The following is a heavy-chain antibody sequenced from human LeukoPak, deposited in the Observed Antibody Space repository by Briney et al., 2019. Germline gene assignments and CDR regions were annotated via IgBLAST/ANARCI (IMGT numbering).Heavy chain of an antibody. V-gene: IGHV1-69*06. CDR3: ARNRRSGSYYTPPPLEYYYYYMDV. D-gene: IGHD3-10*01. CDR2: IIPIFGTA. J-gene: IGHJ6*03. Sequence: ASVKVSCKASGGTFSSYAISWVRQAPGQGLEWMGGIIPIFGTANYAQKFQGRVTITADKSTSTAYMELSSLRSEDTAVYYCARNRRSGSYYTPPPLEYYYYYMDVWGKGTTVTVSS. CDR1: GGTFSSYA.